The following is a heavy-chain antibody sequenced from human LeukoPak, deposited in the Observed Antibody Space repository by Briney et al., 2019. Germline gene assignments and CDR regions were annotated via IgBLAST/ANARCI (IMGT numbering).Heavy chain of an antibody. CDR1: GFTFSSYA. CDR3: ARARCTNGVCYFPYFDY. V-gene: IGHV3-30-3*01. Sequence: GGSLRLSCTASGFTFSSYAMHWVRQAPGKGLEWVAVISYDGSNKYYEDSVKGRFTISRENSKNTLYLKMNSLRAGDTAVYSCARARCTNGVCYFPYFDYWGQGTLVTVSS. J-gene: IGHJ4*02. CDR2: ISYDGSNK. D-gene: IGHD2-8*01.